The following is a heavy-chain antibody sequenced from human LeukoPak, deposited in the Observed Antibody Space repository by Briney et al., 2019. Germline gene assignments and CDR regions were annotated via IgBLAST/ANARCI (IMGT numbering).Heavy chain of an antibody. D-gene: IGHD2-15*01. CDR3: ARDYDYFSGHNLDAYDI. J-gene: IGHJ3*02. V-gene: IGHV3-7*01. CDR2: IKEDGSAK. Sequence: GGSPRLSCAASGLSFSSYWMTWVRQAPGKGLEWVANIKEDGSAKSYVDSVKGRFTISRDNAKNSLYLQMNSLRVEDTAVYYCARDYDYFSGHNLDAYDIWGQGTTVIVSS. CDR1: GLSFSSYW.